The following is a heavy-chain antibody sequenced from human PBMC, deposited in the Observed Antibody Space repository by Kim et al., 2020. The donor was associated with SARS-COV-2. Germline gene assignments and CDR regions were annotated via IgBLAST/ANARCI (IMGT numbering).Heavy chain of an antibody. Sequence: SETLSLTCTVSGGSISSSSYYWGWIRQPPGKGLEWIGSIYYSGSTYYNPSLKSRVTISVDTSKNQFSLKLSSVTAADTAVYYCARQAIAAAGTSWFDPWGQGTLVTVSS. CDR2: IYYSGST. CDR1: GGSISSSSYY. J-gene: IGHJ5*02. D-gene: IGHD6-13*01. CDR3: ARQAIAAAGTSWFDP. V-gene: IGHV4-39*01.